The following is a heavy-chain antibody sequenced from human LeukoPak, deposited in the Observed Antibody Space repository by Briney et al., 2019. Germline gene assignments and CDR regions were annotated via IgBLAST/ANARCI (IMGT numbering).Heavy chain of an antibody. CDR1: GDSFSNSSYY. Sequence: TSETLSLTCTVSGDSFSNSSYYWGWIRQPPGKGLEWIGDVYYSGSTYYNPSLKSRVTISLDTSNNQFPLKLNSVTAADTAVYYCARHLDITIFAVVTAPYMDVWGKGTTVTVSS. V-gene: IGHV4-39*01. CDR3: ARHLDITIFAVVTAPYMDV. CDR2: VYYSGST. J-gene: IGHJ6*03. D-gene: IGHD3-3*01.